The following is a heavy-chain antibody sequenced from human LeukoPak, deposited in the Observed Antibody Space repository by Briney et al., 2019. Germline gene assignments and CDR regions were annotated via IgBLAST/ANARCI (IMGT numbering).Heavy chain of an antibody. CDR1: GYTFTGYY. V-gene: IGHV1-2*02. CDR2: INPNSGDT. CDR3: ARGFGGSYFTDY. J-gene: IGHJ4*02. Sequence: ASVTVSCKASGYTFTGYYMHWVRQAPGQGLEWMGWINPNSGDTNYAQNFQGRVTMTRDTSISTAYMELNRLRSDDTAVYYCARGFGGSYFTDYWGQGTLVTVSS. D-gene: IGHD1-26*01.